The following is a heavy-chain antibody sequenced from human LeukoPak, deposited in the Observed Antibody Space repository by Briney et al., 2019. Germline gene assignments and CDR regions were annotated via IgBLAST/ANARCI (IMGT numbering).Heavy chain of an antibody. CDR3: ARDGVFWSGYYTSPYYFDY. CDR2: ISYDGSNK. J-gene: IGHJ4*02. V-gene: IGHV3-30-3*01. D-gene: IGHD3-3*01. Sequence: GGSLRLSCAASGFTFSSYAMHWVRQAPGKGLEWVAVISYDGSNKYYADSVKGRLTISRDNSKNTLYLQMNSLRAEDTAVYYCARDGVFWSGYYTSPYYFDYWGQGTLVTVSS. CDR1: GFTFSSYA.